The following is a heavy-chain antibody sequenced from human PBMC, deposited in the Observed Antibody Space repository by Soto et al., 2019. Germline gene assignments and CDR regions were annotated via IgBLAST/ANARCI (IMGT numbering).Heavy chain of an antibody. CDR1: GFTVSSNY. Sequence: EVQLVETGGGLIQPGGSLRLSCAASGFTVSSNYMSWVRQAQGKGLEWVSVIHRGGSTYYVDSVKGRFTISRDNSKNTVDLKRNSLGAEDAAVYYCARGPLYGAGLDYWGQGTLVSVSS. J-gene: IGHJ4*02. D-gene: IGHD4-17*01. CDR2: IHRGGST. V-gene: IGHV3-53*02. CDR3: ARGPLYGAGLDY.